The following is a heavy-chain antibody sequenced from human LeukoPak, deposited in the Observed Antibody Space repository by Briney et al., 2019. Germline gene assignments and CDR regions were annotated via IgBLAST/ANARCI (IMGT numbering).Heavy chain of an antibody. J-gene: IGHJ4*02. CDR3: AKGTMVRGVIYDY. Sequence: PGGSLRLSCAASGFTFSSYAMSWVRQAPVKGLEWVSAISGSGGSTYYADSVKGQFTISRDKSKNTLYLQMNSLRAEDTAVYYCAKGTMVRGVIYDYWGQGTLVTVSS. V-gene: IGHV3-23*01. D-gene: IGHD3-10*01. CDR2: ISGSGGST. CDR1: GFTFSSYA.